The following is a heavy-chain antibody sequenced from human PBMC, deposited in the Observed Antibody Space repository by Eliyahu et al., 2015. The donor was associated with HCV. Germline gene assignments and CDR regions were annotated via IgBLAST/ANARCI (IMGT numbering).Heavy chain of an antibody. D-gene: IGHD5-12*01. CDR2: IYSGGST. CDR3: ARDVATIKGSWFDP. CDR1: GFTVSSNY. V-gene: IGHV3-53*01. Sequence: LHVCPLRLSCAASGFTVSSNYMSWVRQAPGKGLEWVSVIYSGGSTYYADSVKGRFTISRDNSKNTLYLQMNSLRAEDTAVYYCARDVATIKGSWFDPWGQRTLVTVSS. J-gene: IGHJ5*02.